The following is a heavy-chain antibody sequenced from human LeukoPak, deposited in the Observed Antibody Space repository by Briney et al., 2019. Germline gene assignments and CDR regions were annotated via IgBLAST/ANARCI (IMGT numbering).Heavy chain of an antibody. CDR1: GYTFTSYG. CDR2: IT. J-gene: IGHJ4*02. V-gene: IGHV1-18*01. CDR3: ARDRASTAHSDYYGSGTVRDY. Sequence: ASVKVSCKASGYTFTSYGISWVRQAPGQGLEWMGWITNYAQKLQGRVTVTTDTSTSTAYMELRSLRSDDTAVYYCARDRASTAHSDYYGSGTVRDYWGQGTLVTVSS. D-gene: IGHD3-10*01.